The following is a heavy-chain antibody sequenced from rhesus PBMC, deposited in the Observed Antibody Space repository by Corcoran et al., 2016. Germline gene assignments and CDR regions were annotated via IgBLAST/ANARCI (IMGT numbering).Heavy chain of an antibody. CDR2: INSGGGST. D-gene: IGHD3-9*01. CDR1: GFTFSNYG. V-gene: IGHV3-28*02. J-gene: IGHJ5-2*02. CDR3: ANWYYEDDYGYYGNSLDV. Sequence: EVQLVESGGGLAKPGGSLRLSCAASGFTFSNYGMYWVRPAPGKGLEGRSAINSGGGSTYYADSVKGRFTISRENAKNTLYLQMNSLRAEDTAVYYCANWYYEDDYGYYGNSLDVWGRGVLVTVSS.